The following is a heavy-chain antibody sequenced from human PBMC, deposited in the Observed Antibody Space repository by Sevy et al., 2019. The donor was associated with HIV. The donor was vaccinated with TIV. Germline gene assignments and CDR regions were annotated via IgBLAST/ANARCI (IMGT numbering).Heavy chain of an antibody. CDR3: ARGQWEHPY. D-gene: IGHD1-26*01. V-gene: IGHV4-34*01. J-gene: IGHJ4*02. CDR2: IIPSGIT. CDR1: GGSFSVYY. Sequence: SETLSLTCAVYGGSFSVYYWSWIRQPPGKGLEWIGEIIPSGITNYNPSLKSRVTISIDTSKNQFSLKVKSVTAADTAIYYCARGQWEHPYWGQGTQVTVSS.